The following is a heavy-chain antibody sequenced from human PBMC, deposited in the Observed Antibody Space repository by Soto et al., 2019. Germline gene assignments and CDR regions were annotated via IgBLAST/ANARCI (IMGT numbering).Heavy chain of an antibody. CDR1: GFNFRDYG. CDR3: ARTGIAGYYYYMDV. J-gene: IGHJ6*03. Sequence: GGSLRLSCTTSGFNFRDYGLSWLHQAPGKGLEWVGLTRSEAYGGAIEYAGSVKGRFTISRDDSKSIAYLQTNSLGTDDSAVYYCARTGIAGYYYYMDVWGKGTTVTVSS. D-gene: IGHD6-13*01. V-gene: IGHV3-49*03. CDR2: TRSEAYGGAI.